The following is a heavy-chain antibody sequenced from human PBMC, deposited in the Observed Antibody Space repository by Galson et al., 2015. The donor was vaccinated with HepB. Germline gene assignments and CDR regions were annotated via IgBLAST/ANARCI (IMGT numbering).Heavy chain of an antibody. CDR3: ARGRSSSGSYQSAFDY. D-gene: IGHD1-26*01. V-gene: IGHV3-30-3*01. CDR1: GFTFSSYA. CDR2: ISYDGSNK. Sequence: SLRLSCAASGFTFSSYAMNWVRQAPGKGLEWVAIISYDGSNKYYADSVKGRFTISRDNSKNTLYLQMNSLRAEDTAVYYCARGRSSSGSYQSAFDYWGQGTLVTVSS. J-gene: IGHJ4*02.